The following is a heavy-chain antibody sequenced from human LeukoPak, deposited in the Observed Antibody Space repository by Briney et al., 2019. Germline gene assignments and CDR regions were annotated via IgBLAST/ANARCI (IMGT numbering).Heavy chain of an antibody. CDR2: ITHSEST. J-gene: IGHJ5*02. Sequence: PSETLSLNCAVYGGSISANNWSWTRQPPGQGLEWIGEITHSESTTYQASLKSRVTISVDTSKNQFSLKLNSVTAADTAVYYCARGGRNISPIFGTHKSNWFDPWGQGTLVTVSS. CDR3: ARGGRNISPIFGTHKSNWFDP. CDR1: GGSISANN. D-gene: IGHD3-3*01. V-gene: IGHV4-34*01.